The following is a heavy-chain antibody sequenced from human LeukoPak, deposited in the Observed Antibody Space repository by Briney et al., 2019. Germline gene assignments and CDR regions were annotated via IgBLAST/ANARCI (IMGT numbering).Heavy chain of an antibody. CDR1: GFTFSSYE. CDR2: ISSSGSTI. D-gene: IGHD6-19*01. J-gene: IGHJ4*02. V-gene: IGHV3-48*03. CDR3: ARGGISGWSFFDS. Sequence: GGSLRLSCAASGFTFSSYEMNWVRQAPGKGLEWVSYISSSGSTIYYADYVKGRFTISRDNAKNSLFLRMNSLRAEDTAVYYCARGGISGWSFFDSWGQGTLVTVSS.